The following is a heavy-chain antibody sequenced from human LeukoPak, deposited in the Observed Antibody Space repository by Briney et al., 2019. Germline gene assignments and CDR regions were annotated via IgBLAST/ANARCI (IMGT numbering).Heavy chain of an antibody. CDR2: IYSTGST. CDR1: GSSIGTYS. Sequence: SDTLSLTCTVSGSSIGTYSWSWIRQPPGKGLEWMGYIYSTGSTHYNLSLKSRATMSLDTSKNQFSLRLSSVTAVDTAVFYCARHRAEMATITDDAFDMWGQGTMVTVSS. D-gene: IGHD5-24*01. V-gene: IGHV4-4*09. J-gene: IGHJ3*02. CDR3: ARHRAEMATITDDAFDM.